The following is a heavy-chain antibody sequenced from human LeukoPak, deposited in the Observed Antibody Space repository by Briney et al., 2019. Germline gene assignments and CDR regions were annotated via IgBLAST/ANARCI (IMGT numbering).Heavy chain of an antibody. CDR1: GGSISSGGYS. Sequence: SETLSLTCAVPGGSISSGGYSWSWIRQPPGKGLEWIGYIYHSGSTYYNPSLKSRVTISVDRSKNQFSLKLSSVTAADTAVYYCARGPRYSRGYFQHWGQGTLVTVSS. V-gene: IGHV4-30-2*01. J-gene: IGHJ1*01. D-gene: IGHD6-13*01. CDR3: ARGPRYSRGYFQH. CDR2: IYHSGST.